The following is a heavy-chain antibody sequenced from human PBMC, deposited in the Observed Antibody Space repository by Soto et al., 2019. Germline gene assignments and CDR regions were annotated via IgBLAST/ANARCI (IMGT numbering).Heavy chain of an antibody. Sequence: KPSETLSLTCTVSGGSISSGGYYWSWIRQHPGKGLEWIGYIYYSGSTYYNPSLKSRVTISVDTSKNQFSLKLSSVTAADTAVYYCARGGNYDLYLAPRFPNWFDPWGQGTLVTVSS. CDR1: GGSISSGGYY. J-gene: IGHJ5*02. CDR3: ARGGNYDLYLAPRFPNWFDP. V-gene: IGHV4-31*03. D-gene: IGHD3-3*01. CDR2: IYYSGST.